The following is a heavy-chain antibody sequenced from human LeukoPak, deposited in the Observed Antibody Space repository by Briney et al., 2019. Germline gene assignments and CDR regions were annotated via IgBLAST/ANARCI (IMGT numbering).Heavy chain of an antibody. CDR3: ARENYYDSSGYYPLFDY. Sequence: ASVKVSCKASGYTFTSSGICWVRQAPGQGLEWMGWVSTYNGNTNYAQKFQGRVTMTTDTSTSTAYMELRRLRSDDTAVYYCARENYYDSSGYYPLFDYWGQGTLVTVSS. J-gene: IGHJ4*02. CDR2: VSTYNGNT. V-gene: IGHV1-18*01. D-gene: IGHD3-22*01. CDR1: GYTFTSSG.